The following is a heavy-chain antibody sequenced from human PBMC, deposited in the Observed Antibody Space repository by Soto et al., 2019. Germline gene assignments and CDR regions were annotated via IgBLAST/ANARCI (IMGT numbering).Heavy chain of an antibody. D-gene: IGHD3-3*01. J-gene: IGHJ6*03. V-gene: IGHV4-34*01. CDR3: ARLFGVVTPRGYYYYYMDV. CDR1: GGSFSGYY. Sequence: SETLSLTCAVYGGSFSGYYWSWIRQPPGKGLERIGEINHSGSTNYNPSLKSRVTISVDTSKNQFSLKLSSVTAADTAVYYCARLFGVVTPRGYYYYYMDVWGKGTTVTVSS. CDR2: INHSGST.